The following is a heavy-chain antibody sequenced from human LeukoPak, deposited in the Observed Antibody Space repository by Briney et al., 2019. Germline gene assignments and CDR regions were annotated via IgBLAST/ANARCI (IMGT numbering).Heavy chain of an antibody. D-gene: IGHD2-2*02. CDR3: ARGTLDIVVVPAAISRVDYFDY. Sequence: PSETLSLTCAVYGGSSSGYYWSWIRQPPGKGLEWIGEIDHSGSTNYNPSLKSRVTISVDTSKNQFSLKLSSVTAADTAVYYCARGTLDIVVVPAAISRVDYFDYWGQGTLVTVSS. CDR2: IDHSGST. V-gene: IGHV4-34*01. CDR1: GGSSSGYY. J-gene: IGHJ4*02.